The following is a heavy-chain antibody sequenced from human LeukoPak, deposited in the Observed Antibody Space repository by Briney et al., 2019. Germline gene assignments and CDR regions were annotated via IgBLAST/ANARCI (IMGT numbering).Heavy chain of an antibody. V-gene: IGHV3-21*01. CDR2: ISSSSSYI. D-gene: IGHD2-15*01. CDR3: ARAVVVSGNNWFDP. Sequence: GGSLRLSCAASGFTFSSYSMNWVRQAPGKGLEWVSSISSSSSYIYYADSVKGRFTISRDNAKNSLYLQMNSLRAEDTAVYYCARAVVVSGNNWFDPWGQGTLVTVSS. CDR1: GFTFSSYS. J-gene: IGHJ5*02.